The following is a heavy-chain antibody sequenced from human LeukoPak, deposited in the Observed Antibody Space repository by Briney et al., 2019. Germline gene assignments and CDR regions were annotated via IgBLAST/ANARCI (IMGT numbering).Heavy chain of an antibody. CDR2: IIPIRGIA. J-gene: IGHJ5*02. Sequence: ASVKVSCKASGGTFSSYTISWVRQAPGQGLEWMGRIIPIRGIANYAQKFQGRVTITADKSTSTAYMELSSLRSEDTAVYYCAAEGDIVVVPAAISRYNWFDPWGQGTLVTVSS. CDR1: GGTFSSYT. D-gene: IGHD2-2*02. CDR3: AAEGDIVVVPAAISRYNWFDP. V-gene: IGHV1-69*02.